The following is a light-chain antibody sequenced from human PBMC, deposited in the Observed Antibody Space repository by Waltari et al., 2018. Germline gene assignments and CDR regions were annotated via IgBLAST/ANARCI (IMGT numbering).Light chain of an antibody. J-gene: IGKJ5*01. CDR3: QQYGDRPPIT. CDR2: GTS. Sequence: EVVMTQSPATLSVSPGERATLSCRARQVGSTDLAWYQQRPGQGPRLLIYGTSTRATGVPARFSGSGSGTEFTLTISSLQSEDFAVYYCQQYGDRPPITFGQGIRLDIK. V-gene: IGKV3-15*01. CDR1: QVGSTD.